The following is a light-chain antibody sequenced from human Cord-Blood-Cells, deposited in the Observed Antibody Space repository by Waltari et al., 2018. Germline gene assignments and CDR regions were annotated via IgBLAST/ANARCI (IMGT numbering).Light chain of an antibody. Sequence: QSALTQPASVSGSPGQSITISCTGTSSDVGSYNLVSWYQQHPGKATKLMIYEVSKRPAGVSNRFSGSKSGNTASLTISGLQAADEADYYCCSYAGSSTLVFGGGTKLTVL. J-gene: IGLJ3*02. CDR2: EVS. V-gene: IGLV2-23*02. CDR1: SSDVGSYNL. CDR3: CSYAGSSTLV.